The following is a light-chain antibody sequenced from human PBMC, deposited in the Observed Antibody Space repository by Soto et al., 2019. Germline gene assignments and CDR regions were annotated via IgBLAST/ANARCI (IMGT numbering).Light chain of an antibody. J-gene: IGLJ1*01. V-gene: IGLV2-14*01. CDR2: EVS. Sequence: QSALTQPASVSGSPGQSITISCTGTSSDVGGYNHVSWYQHHPGKAPKLMIYEVSNRPSGVSNRFSGSKSGNTASLTISGLQADDEADYYCAAWDDSLNGFVFGTGTKVTVL. CDR3: AAWDDSLNGFV. CDR1: SSDVGGYNH.